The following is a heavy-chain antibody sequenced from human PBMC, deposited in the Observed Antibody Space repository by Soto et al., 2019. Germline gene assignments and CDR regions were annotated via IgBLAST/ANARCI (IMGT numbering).Heavy chain of an antibody. CDR1: GFTFSSYG. Sequence: LRLSCAASGFTFSSYGMHWVRQAPGKGLEWVAVIWYDGSNKYYADSVKGRFTISRDNSKNTLYLQMNSLRAEDTAVYYCAREQTGFIYYYYYGMDVWGQGTTVTVSS. CDR2: IWYDGSNK. D-gene: IGHD3-10*01. J-gene: IGHJ6*02. V-gene: IGHV3-33*01. CDR3: AREQTGFIYYYYYGMDV.